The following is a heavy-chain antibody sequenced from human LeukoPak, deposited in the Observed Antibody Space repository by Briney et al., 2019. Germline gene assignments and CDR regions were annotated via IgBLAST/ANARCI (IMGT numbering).Heavy chain of an antibody. Sequence: SETLSLTCSVSGXSISAYYWSWIRQPAGKGLEWIGRVYRTGNTNYNPSLQSRVTTSVDTSKNQISLRLRSVTAADTAVYFCARDDFEYSVHYGMDVWGQGTAVTVSS. J-gene: IGHJ6*02. CDR2: VYRTGNT. CDR1: GXSISAYY. CDR3: ARDDFEYSVHYGMDV. D-gene: IGHD3-9*01. V-gene: IGHV4-4*07.